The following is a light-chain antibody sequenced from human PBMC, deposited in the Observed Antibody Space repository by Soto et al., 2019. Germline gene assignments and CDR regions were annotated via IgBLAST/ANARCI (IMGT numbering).Light chain of an antibody. Sequence: EIVLTQSPGALSLSPGERATLSCRASQTVSDNYLAWYQQKPGQAPRLLIYGASTRATGIPARFSGSGSGTDFTRPISSLESEDFAGYYCQQYGGSPRVSFGGGTKVEIK. V-gene: IGKV3-20*01. CDR3: QQYGGSPRVS. J-gene: IGKJ4*01. CDR2: GAS. CDR1: QTVSDNY.